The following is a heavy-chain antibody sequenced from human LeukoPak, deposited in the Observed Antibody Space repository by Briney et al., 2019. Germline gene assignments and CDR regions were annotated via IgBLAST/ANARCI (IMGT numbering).Heavy chain of an antibody. V-gene: IGHV3-23*01. CDR1: GFTFSSYA. D-gene: IGHD3-3*01. Sequence: GGSLRLSCAASGFTFSSYAMSWVRQAPGKGLEWVPAISGSGGSTYYADSVKGRFTISRDNSKNTLYLQMNSLRAEDTAVYYCAKAAQTSYDFWSGYYTTPQYYFDYWGQGTLVTVSS. CDR2: ISGSGGST. J-gene: IGHJ4*02. CDR3: AKAAQTSYDFWSGYYTTPQYYFDY.